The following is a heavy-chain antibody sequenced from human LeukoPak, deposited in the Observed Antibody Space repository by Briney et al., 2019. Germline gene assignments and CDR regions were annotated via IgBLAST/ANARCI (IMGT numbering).Heavy chain of an antibody. J-gene: IGHJ5*02. CDR1: GGTFSSYG. V-gene: IGHV1-69*01. CDR3: ARQYSSSSKHNWFDP. D-gene: IGHD6-6*01. CDR2: IIPIFGTA. Sequence: GSSVKVSCKASGGTFSSYGISWVRQAPGQGLEWMGGIIPIFGTANYAQKFQGRVTITADESTSTAYMELSSLRSEDTAVYYCARQYSSSSKHNWFDPWGQGTLVTVSS.